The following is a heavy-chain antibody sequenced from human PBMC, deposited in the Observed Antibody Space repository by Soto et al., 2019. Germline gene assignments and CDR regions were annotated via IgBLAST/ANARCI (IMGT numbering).Heavy chain of an antibody. CDR2: ISWDGRNT. J-gene: IGHJ4*02. CDR1: EFTFDKYS. Sequence: ESGGVVVQPGGSLRLSCAASEFTFDKYSMHWARQAPGKGLEWVSLISWDGRNTFYADSVKGRFTTSRDNSKNSLYLQMNSLRTEDTALYFCVKEWGTVYFDSWGQGTLVTVSS. V-gene: IGHV3-43*01. D-gene: IGHD1-1*01. CDR3: VKEWGTVYFDS.